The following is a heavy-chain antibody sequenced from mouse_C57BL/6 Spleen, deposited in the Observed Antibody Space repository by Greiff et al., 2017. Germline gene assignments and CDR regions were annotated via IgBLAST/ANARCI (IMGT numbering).Heavy chain of an antibody. Sequence: VMLVESGPGLVQPSQSLSITCTVSGFSLTSYGVHWVRQSPGKGLEWLGVIWSGGSTDYNAAFISRLSISKDNSKSQVFFKMNSLQADDTAIYYCARGDYDGPAYGGQGTLVTVSA. J-gene: IGHJ3*01. CDR1: GFSLTSYG. V-gene: IGHV2-2*01. CDR2: IWSGGST. CDR3: ARGDYDGPAY. D-gene: IGHD2-4*01.